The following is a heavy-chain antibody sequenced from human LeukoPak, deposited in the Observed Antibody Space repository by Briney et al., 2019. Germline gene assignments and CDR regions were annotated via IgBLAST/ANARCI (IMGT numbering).Heavy chain of an antibody. D-gene: IGHD3-16*02. CDR3: ARGRYDYVWGSYRPYYFDY. V-gene: IGHV1-8*01. CDR2: MNPNSGNT. J-gene: IGHJ4*02. CDR1: GYTFTSYD. Sequence: ASVKVSCKASGYTFTSYDINWVRQATGQGLEWMGWMNPNSGNTGYAQKFQGRVTMTRNTSISTAYMELSSLRSEDTAVYYCARGRYDYVWGSYRPYYFDYWGQGTLVTVSS.